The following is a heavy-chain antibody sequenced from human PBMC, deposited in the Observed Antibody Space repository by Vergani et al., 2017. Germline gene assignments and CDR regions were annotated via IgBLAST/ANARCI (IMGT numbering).Heavy chain of an antibody. Sequence: QVQLQQSGPGLVQPSQTLSLTCAISGDSVSSNSAAWNWIRQSPSRGLEWLGRTYYRSKWYNDYAVSVKSRITINPDTSKNQFSLQLNSVTPEDTAVYYCAREELDSGGFLPAAGFDYWGQGTLVTASS. D-gene: IGHD2-15*01. CDR3: AREELDSGGFLPAAGFDY. V-gene: IGHV6-1*01. CDR2: TYYRSKWYN. CDR1: GDSVSSNSAA. J-gene: IGHJ4*02.